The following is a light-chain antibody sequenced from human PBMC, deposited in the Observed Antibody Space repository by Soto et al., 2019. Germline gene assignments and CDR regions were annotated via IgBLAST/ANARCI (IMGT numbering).Light chain of an antibody. CDR3: LLSYGGALWV. J-gene: IGLJ3*02. V-gene: IGLV7-43*01. CDR2: STS. CDR1: TGAVTSGYY. Sequence: QAVVTQEPSLTVSPGGTVTLTCDSSTGAVTSGYYPNWFQQKPGQAPSELIYSTSNKHSWTPARFSGSLLGGKAALTLSAVKSEDQSEYYSLLSYGGALWVLGGGTKLTVL.